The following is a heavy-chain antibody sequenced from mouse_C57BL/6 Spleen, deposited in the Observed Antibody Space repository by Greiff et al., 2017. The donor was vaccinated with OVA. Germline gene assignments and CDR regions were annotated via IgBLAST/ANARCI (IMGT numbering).Heavy chain of an antibody. V-gene: IGHV1-26*01. Sequence: VQLQQSGPELVKPGASVKISCKASGYTFTDYYMNWVKQSHGKSLEWIGDINPNNGGTSYNQKFKGKATLTVDKSSSTAYMELRSLTSEDSAVYYCARFGYYYGSSYVDWYFDVWGTGTTVTVSS. CDR1: GYTFTDYY. D-gene: IGHD1-1*01. CDR2: INPNNGGT. CDR3: ARFGYYYGSSYVDWYFDV. J-gene: IGHJ1*03.